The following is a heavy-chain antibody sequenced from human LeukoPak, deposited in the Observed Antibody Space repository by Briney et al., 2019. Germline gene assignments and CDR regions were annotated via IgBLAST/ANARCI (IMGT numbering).Heavy chain of an antibody. CDR3: ANLYGDYGFDY. Sequence: PGGSLRLSCAASGFTFSTFAMIWVRQPPGKGLEWVSSIFPSGGEIHYADSVRGRFTISRDNSKSTLSLQMNSLRAEDTAVYYCANLYGDYGFDYWGQGTLVTVSS. J-gene: IGHJ4*02. V-gene: IGHV3-23*01. CDR1: GFTFSTFA. CDR2: IFPSGGEI. D-gene: IGHD4-17*01.